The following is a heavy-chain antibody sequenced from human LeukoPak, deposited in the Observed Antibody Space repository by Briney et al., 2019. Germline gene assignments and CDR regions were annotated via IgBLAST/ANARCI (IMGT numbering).Heavy chain of an antibody. CDR2: ISGSGGST. D-gene: IGHD3-22*01. V-gene: IGHV3-23*01. Sequence: PGGSLRLSCAASGFTFSSYGMSWVRQAPGKGLEWVSAISGSGGSTYYADSVKGRFTISRDNSKNTLYLQMNSLRAEDTAVYYCARAPYYYDSSGYYYRDDAFDIWGQGTMVTVSS. CDR1: GFTFSSYG. J-gene: IGHJ3*02. CDR3: ARAPYYYDSSGYYYRDDAFDI.